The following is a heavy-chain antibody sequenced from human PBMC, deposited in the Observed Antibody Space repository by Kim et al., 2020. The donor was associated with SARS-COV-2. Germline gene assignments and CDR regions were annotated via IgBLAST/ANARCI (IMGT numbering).Heavy chain of an antibody. CDR1: GFTFSSYA. Sequence: GGSLRLSCAASGFTFSSYAMHWVRQAPGKGLEWVALISYDGSNKYYADSVKGRFTISRDNFKNTLYLQMNSLRPDDTTIYYCAREGARGAARLGMDVWGQGTTVTVSS. CDR2: ISYDGSNK. V-gene: IGHV3-30-3*01. CDR3: AREGARGAARLGMDV. D-gene: IGHD6-6*01. J-gene: IGHJ6*02.